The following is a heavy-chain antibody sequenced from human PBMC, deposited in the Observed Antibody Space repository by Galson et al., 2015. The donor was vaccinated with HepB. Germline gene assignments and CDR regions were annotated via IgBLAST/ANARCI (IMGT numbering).Heavy chain of an antibody. J-gene: IGHJ4*02. CDR3: ASEDVVPAALGVY. CDR2: IIPIFGTA. V-gene: IGHV1-69*13. Sequence: SVKVSCKASGGTFSSYAISWVRQAPGQGLEWMGGIIPIFGTANYAQKFQGRVTITADESTSTAYMELSSLRSEDTAVYYCASEDVVPAALGVYWGQGTLVTVSS. D-gene: IGHD2-2*01. CDR1: GGTFSSYA.